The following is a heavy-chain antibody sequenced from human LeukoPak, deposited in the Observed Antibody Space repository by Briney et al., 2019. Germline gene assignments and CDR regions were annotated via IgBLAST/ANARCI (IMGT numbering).Heavy chain of an antibody. Sequence: PSETLSLTCAVYGGSFSGYYWSWIRQPPGKGLEWIGEINHSGSTNYNPSLKSRVTISVDTSKNQFSLKLSSVTAADTAVYYCARVLRGITIFGVVIMGLVGAFDIWGQGTMVTVSS. CDR3: ARVLRGITIFGVVIMGLVGAFDI. CDR2: INHSGST. V-gene: IGHV4-34*01. CDR1: GGSFSGYY. D-gene: IGHD3-3*01. J-gene: IGHJ3*02.